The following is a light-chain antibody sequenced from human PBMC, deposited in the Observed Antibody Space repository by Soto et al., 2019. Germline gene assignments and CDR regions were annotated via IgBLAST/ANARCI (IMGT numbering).Light chain of an antibody. Sequence: DIVMTQSPLSLPVTPGEPASISCRSSQSLLFSNGYNYLDWYLQKPGQSPQLLISLGSNRAPGVPTRFSGSGSGTDFTLKISRVEAEDVGVYYCMQGVPTPFTFGPGTKVDIK. CDR3: MQGVPTPFT. CDR2: LGS. V-gene: IGKV2-28*01. J-gene: IGKJ3*01. CDR1: QSLLFSNGYNY.